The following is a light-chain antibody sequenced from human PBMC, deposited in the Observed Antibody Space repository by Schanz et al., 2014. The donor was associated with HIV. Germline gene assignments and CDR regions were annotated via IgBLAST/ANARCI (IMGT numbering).Light chain of an antibody. Sequence: QSVLTQPPSASGTPGQSVTISCSGSSSNIGTNYVYWYQQLPGTAPKLLIYSNNQRPSGVPDRFSGSKSGTSATLGITGLQTADEADYYCGTWDSGLSVYVFGTGTKLTVL. CDR3: GTWDSGLSVYV. J-gene: IGLJ1*01. V-gene: IGLV1-47*02. CDR2: SNN. CDR1: SSNIGTNY.